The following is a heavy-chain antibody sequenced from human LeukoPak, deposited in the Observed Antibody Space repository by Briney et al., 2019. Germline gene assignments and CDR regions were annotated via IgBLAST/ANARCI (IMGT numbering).Heavy chain of an antibody. J-gene: IGHJ4*02. CDR2: IYYSGST. CDR3: ASRADGWFGEFDY. D-gene: IGHD3-10*01. V-gene: IGHV4-59*01. Sequence: SETLSLTCTVSGGSISSYYWSWIRQPPGKGLEWIGYIYYSGSTNYNPSLNSRVTISVDTSKNQFSLKLSSVTAADTAVYYCASRADGWFGEFDYWGQGTLVTVSS. CDR1: GGSISSYY.